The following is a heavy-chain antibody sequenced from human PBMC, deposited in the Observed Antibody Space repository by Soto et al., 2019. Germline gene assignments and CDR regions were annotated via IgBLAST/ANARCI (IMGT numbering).Heavy chain of an antibody. V-gene: IGHV3-74*01. CDR3: ATDGSSGGRTALIDY. J-gene: IGHJ4*02. Sequence: GGSLRLSCAASGFTFSSYWMHWARQAPGKGLVWVSRINSDGSSTSYADSVKGRFTISRDNAKNTLYLQMDSLRAEDTAVYFCATDGSSGGRTALIDYWGQGTLVTVSS. CDR1: GFTFSSYW. CDR2: INSDGSST. D-gene: IGHD3-16*01.